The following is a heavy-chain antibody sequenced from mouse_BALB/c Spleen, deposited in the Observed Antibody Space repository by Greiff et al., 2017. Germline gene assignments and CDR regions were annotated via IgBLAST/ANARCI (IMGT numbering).Heavy chain of an antibody. CDR1: GFNIKDTY. D-gene: IGHD2-1*01. Sequence: EVHLVESGAELVKPGASVKLSCTASGFNIKDTYMHWVKQRPEQGLEWIGRIDPANGNTKYDPKFQGKATITADTSSNTAYLQLSSLTSEDTAVYYCARGNYWAWFAYWGQGTLVTVSA. CDR2: IDPANGNT. CDR3: ARGNYWAWFAY. J-gene: IGHJ3*01. V-gene: IGHV14-3*02.